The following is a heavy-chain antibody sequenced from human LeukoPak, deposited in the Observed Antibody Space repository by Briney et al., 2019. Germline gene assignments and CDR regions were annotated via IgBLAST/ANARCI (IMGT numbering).Heavy chain of an antibody. Sequence: GGSLRLSCAASGFTFDDYAMHWVRQAPGKGLEWVSGISWNSGSIGYADSVKGRVTISRDNAKNSLYLQMNSLRAEDTALYYCTKDLQYYYDSSGWFQHWGQGTLVTVSS. CDR3: TKDLQYYYDSSGWFQH. CDR1: GFTFDDYA. CDR2: ISWNSGSI. J-gene: IGHJ1*01. V-gene: IGHV3-9*01. D-gene: IGHD3-22*01.